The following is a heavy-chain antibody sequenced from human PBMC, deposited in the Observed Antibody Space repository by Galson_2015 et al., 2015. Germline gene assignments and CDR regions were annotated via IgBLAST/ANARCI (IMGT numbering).Heavy chain of an antibody. V-gene: IGHV4-39*01. D-gene: IGHD2-2*01. Sequence: ETLSLTCTVSGGSISSYYWSWIRQPPGKGLEWVGNSHYSGITYYNPSLKGRVSISVDTSKNQFSLRLTSVAAADTALYFCARNWDSSTLLGNAFDVWGQGTMVTVTS. J-gene: IGHJ3*01. CDR1: GGSISSYY. CDR2: SHYSGIT. CDR3: ARNWDSSTLLGNAFDV.